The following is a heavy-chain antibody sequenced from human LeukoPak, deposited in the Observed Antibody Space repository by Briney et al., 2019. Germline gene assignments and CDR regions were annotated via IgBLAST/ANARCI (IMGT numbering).Heavy chain of an antibody. V-gene: IGHV3-23*01. Sequence: SGGSLRLSCAASGFTFSSYAMSWVRQAPGKGLEWVSAISGSGGSTYYADSVKGRFTISRDNSKNTLYLQMNSLRAGDTAVYYCAKGYSSGWYDDWDVWGQGTTVTVSS. CDR2: ISGSGGST. D-gene: IGHD6-19*01. J-gene: IGHJ6*02. CDR1: GFTFSSYA. CDR3: AKGYSSGWYDDWDV.